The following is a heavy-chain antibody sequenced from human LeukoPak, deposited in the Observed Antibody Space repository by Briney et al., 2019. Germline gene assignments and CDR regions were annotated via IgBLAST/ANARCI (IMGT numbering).Heavy chain of an antibody. CDR1: GGSFSGYY. CDR2: INQSGST. Sequence: SETLSLTCAVYGGSFSGYYWSWIRQPPAKGLEWIGEINQSGSTNYNPSLKSRVTISVDTSKNQFSLKLSSVTAADTAVYYCARRRTGYCSSTSCRPYYFDYWGQGTLVTVSS. D-gene: IGHD2-2*01. CDR3: ARRRTGYCSSTSCRPYYFDY. J-gene: IGHJ4*02. V-gene: IGHV4-34*01.